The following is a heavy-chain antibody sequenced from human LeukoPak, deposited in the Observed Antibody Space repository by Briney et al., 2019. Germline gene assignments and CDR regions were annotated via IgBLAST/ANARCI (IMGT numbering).Heavy chain of an antibody. J-gene: IGHJ4*02. Sequence: GGSLRPSCAASGLNFSVYYMTWIRQAPGNGLEWLSHISKSGTTVYYADSVKGRFTISRDNAKNSLYLHMNSLRAEDTAVYYCAAGVALDYWGQGALVTVSS. CDR2: ISKSGTTV. CDR1: GLNFSVYY. V-gene: IGHV3-11*01. CDR3: AAGVALDY. D-gene: IGHD3-3*01.